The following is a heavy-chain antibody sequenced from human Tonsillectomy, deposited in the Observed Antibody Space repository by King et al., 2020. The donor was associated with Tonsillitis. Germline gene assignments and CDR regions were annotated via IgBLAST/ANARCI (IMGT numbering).Heavy chain of an antibody. D-gene: IGHD5-18*01. CDR1: GFTFHDYT. J-gene: IGHJ4*02. Sequence: VQLVESGGAVVRPGGSLRLSCAASGFTFHDYTMHWVRQAPGMGLEGVALITDNGRDTFYTDSVRGRFTVSRDNSKNSLFLQMSGLRPEDTALYYCATERRQLIDYWGLGTLVTVSS. CDR3: ATERRQLIDY. V-gene: IGHV3-43*01. CDR2: ITDNGRDT.